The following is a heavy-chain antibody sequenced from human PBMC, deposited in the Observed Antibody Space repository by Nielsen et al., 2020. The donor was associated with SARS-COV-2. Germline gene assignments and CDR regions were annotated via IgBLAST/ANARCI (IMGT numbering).Heavy chain of an antibody. J-gene: IGHJ6*01. V-gene: IGHV3-9*01. CDR3: TLLQEHL. CDR2: ISWNSGSI. Sequence: GGSLRLSCAASGFTFDGYAMHWVRQAPGEGLEWVSGISWNSGSIAYAESVKGRFTISRDNAKNSLYLQMNSLHQGPIGLPPGTLLQEHLWG. CDR1: GFTFDGYA.